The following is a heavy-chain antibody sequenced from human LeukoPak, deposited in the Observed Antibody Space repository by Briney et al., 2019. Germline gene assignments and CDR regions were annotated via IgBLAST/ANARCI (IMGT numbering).Heavy chain of an antibody. Sequence: GGSLRLSCAASGFTSSSYWMHWVRQAPGKGLVWVSRINSDGNSTSYADSVKGRFTISRDNAKNTLYLQMNSLRAEDTAVYYCARDKDGAVTTGDYWGQGTLVTVSS. CDR1: GFTSSSYW. V-gene: IGHV3-74*01. CDR2: INSDGNST. D-gene: IGHD4-17*01. CDR3: ARDKDGAVTTGDY. J-gene: IGHJ4*02.